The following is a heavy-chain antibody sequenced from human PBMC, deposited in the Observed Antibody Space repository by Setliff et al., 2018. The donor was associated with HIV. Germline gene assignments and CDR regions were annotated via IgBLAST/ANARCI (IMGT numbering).Heavy chain of an antibody. J-gene: IGHJ5*02. Sequence: GGSLRLSCVASGFTFTNAWMSWVRQAPGKGVEWVGQIKSKPDGEARDYAAPVTGRFTISRNDSSKTLFLQMNSLKTEDTGVYYCCGHLERHYDFWSGYSALNWFDPWGQGTPVTVSS. D-gene: IGHD3-3*01. V-gene: IGHV3-15*01. CDR1: GFTFTNAW. CDR3: CGHLERHYDFWSGYSALNWFDP. CDR2: IKSKPDGEAR.